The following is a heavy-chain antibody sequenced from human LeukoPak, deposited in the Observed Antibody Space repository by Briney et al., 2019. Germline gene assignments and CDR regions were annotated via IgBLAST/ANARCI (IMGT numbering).Heavy chain of an antibody. V-gene: IGHV4-34*01. D-gene: IGHD3-3*01. CDR1: GGSFSGYY. Sequence: SETLSLTCAVYGGSFSGYYWSWIRQPPGKGLEWIGEINHSGSTNYNPSLKSRVTISVDTSKNQFSLKLSSVTAADTAVYYCARVAKKGVLRFLEWLSNYMDVWGEGTTVTVSS. CDR3: ARVAKKGVLRFLEWLSNYMDV. J-gene: IGHJ6*03. CDR2: INHSGST.